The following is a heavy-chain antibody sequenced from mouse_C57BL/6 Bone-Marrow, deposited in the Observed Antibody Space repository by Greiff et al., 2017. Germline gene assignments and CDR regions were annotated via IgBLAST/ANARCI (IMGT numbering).Heavy chain of an antibody. CDR2: IDPENGDT. V-gene: IGHV14-4*01. CDR3: TPYYYAMDY. Sequence: VQLKESGAELVRPGASVKLSCTASGFNIKDDYMHWVKQRPEQGLEWIRWIDPENGDTEYASKFQGKATITADTSSNTAYLQRSSLTSEDTAVYYCTPYYYAMDYWGQGTSVTVSS. J-gene: IGHJ4*01. CDR1: GFNIKDDY.